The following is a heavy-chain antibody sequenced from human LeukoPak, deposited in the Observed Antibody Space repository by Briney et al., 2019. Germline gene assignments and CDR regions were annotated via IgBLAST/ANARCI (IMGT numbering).Heavy chain of an antibody. D-gene: IGHD5-24*01. CDR2: IYHSGST. CDR1: GGSISSYY. Sequence: KTSETLSLTCTVSGGSISSYYWSWIRQPPGKGLEWIGYIYHSGSTYYNPSLKSRVTISVDRSKNQFSLKLSSVTAADTAVYYCARDRDGYSWLDYWGQGTLVTVSS. V-gene: IGHV4-59*12. J-gene: IGHJ4*02. CDR3: ARDRDGYSWLDY.